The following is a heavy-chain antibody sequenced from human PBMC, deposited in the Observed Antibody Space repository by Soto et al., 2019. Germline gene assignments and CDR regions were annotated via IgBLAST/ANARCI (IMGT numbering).Heavy chain of an antibody. J-gene: IGHJ6*02. D-gene: IGHD7-27*01. Sequence: EVQLVESGGGLVQAGGSLRLSCAVFGFTFSNYEMNWVRQAPGEGLEWVSYISNTGRAKYYAESVKGRFTISRDNAKNYLDLQMNGLRAEDTAVYYCARDQEIYWGKFDYGLDVWGQGTTVTVSS. CDR2: ISNTGRAK. CDR3: ARDQEIYWGKFDYGLDV. V-gene: IGHV3-48*03. CDR1: GFTFSNYE.